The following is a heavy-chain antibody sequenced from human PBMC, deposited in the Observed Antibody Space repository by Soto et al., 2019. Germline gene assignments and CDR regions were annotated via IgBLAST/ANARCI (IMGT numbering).Heavy chain of an antibody. Sequence: VQLVESGGGLVQPGGSLRLSCAASGFSFSDHYVDWVRQAPGKGLEWVGRTRNKANSYTTEYAASVKGRFTISRDDAKNSLYLQMNCLKTEDTAVYYCLRASYSSGWYSDYWGQGTLVTVSS. CDR1: GFSFSDHY. CDR3: LRASYSSGWYSDY. CDR2: TRNKANSYTT. V-gene: IGHV3-72*01. J-gene: IGHJ4*02. D-gene: IGHD6-19*01.